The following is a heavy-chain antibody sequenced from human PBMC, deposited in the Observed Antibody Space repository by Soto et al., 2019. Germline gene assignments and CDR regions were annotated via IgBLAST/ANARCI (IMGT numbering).Heavy chain of an antibody. D-gene: IGHD3-22*01. Sequence: QVQLQESGPGLVKPSQTLSLTCTVSGGSISSGGYYWSWIRQHPGKGLEWIGHIYYSGSTYYNPSLKSRVTISVDTSKNQFSLKLSSVTAADTAVYYCARLWSSGYSITPHYFDYWGQGTLVTVSS. V-gene: IGHV4-31*03. CDR2: IYYSGST. J-gene: IGHJ4*02. CDR3: ARLWSSGYSITPHYFDY. CDR1: GGSISSGGYY.